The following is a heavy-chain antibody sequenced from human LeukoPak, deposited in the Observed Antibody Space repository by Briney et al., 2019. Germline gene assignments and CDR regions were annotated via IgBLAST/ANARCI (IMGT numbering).Heavy chain of an antibody. D-gene: IGHD3-10*01. V-gene: IGHV4-39*07. Sequence: PSETLSLTCTVSGGSISSSSYYWGWIRQPPGKGLEWIGSIYYSGSTYYNPSLKSRVTISVDTSKNQFSLKLSSVTAADTAVYYCARATALEYYYGSGSHWFDPWGQGTLVTVSS. CDR1: GGSISSSSYY. CDR3: ARATALEYYYGSGSHWFDP. CDR2: IYYSGST. J-gene: IGHJ5*02.